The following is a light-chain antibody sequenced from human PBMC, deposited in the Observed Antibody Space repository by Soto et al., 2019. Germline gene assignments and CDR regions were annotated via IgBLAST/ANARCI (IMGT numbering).Light chain of an antibody. CDR3: QQHNNYCT. J-gene: IGKJ1*01. Sequence: DVQMTQSPSTLSASVGDRVTITCRASQSINSDLAWYQQKPGKAPQLLIYRASSLEIGIPTRFSGSGSGTEFTLTITSLQPDDFATYYWQQHNNYCTFGHGPRVDIK. CDR1: QSINSD. V-gene: IGKV1-5*03. CDR2: RAS.